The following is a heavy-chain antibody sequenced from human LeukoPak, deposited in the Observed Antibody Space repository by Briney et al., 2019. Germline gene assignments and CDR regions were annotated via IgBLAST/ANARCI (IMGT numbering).Heavy chain of an antibody. CDR3: ARDLGLLLQDY. Sequence: ASVKVSCKASGYTFTGYYMHWVRQAPGQGLEWMGWISAYNGNTNYAQKLQGRVTMTTDTSTSTAYMELRSLRSDDTAVYYCARDLGLLLQDYWGQGTLVTVSS. CDR2: ISAYNGNT. V-gene: IGHV1-18*04. CDR1: GYTFTGYY. J-gene: IGHJ4*02. D-gene: IGHD1-26*01.